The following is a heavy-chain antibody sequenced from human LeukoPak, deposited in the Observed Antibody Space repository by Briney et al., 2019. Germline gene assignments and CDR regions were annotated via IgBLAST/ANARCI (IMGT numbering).Heavy chain of an antibody. CDR1: GYSISSGFY. D-gene: IGHD3-10*01. V-gene: IGHV4-38-2*02. CDR3: ARGREGILWFGGPPPA. CDR2: IYSSGST. Sequence: PSETLSLTCTVSGYSISSGFYWGWIRQPPGKGLEWIGSIYSSGSTYYNPSLKSRVTISVDTSKNQFSLKLSSVTAADTAVYYCARGREGILWFGGPPPAWGQGTLVTVSS. J-gene: IGHJ4*02.